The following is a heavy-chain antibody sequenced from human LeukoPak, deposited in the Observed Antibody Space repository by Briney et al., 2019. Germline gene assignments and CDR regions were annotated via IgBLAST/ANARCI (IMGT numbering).Heavy chain of an antibody. CDR2: INHSGST. CDR3: ARGTRVTIRFDP. Sequence: KPSETLSLTCAVYGGSFSGYYWSWIRQPPGKGLEWIGEINHSGSTNYNPSLKSRVTISVDTSKNQFSLKLSSVTAADTAVYYCARGTRVTIRFDPWGQGTLVTVSS. J-gene: IGHJ5*02. V-gene: IGHV4-34*01. CDR1: GGSFSGYY. D-gene: IGHD4-17*01.